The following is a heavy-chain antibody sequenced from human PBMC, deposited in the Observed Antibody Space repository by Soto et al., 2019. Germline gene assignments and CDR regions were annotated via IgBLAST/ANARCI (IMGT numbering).Heavy chain of an antibody. CDR1: GYTFTGYY. Sequence: GASVKVSCKASGYTFTGYYMHWVRQAPGQGLEWMGWINPNSGGTNYAQKFQGWVTMTTDTSTSTAYMELRSLRSDDTAVYYCARAATILRFLEWLNPNLDYYYMDVWGKGTTVTVSS. CDR2: INPNSGGT. V-gene: IGHV1-2*04. D-gene: IGHD3-3*01. CDR3: ARAATILRFLEWLNPNLDYYYMDV. J-gene: IGHJ6*03.